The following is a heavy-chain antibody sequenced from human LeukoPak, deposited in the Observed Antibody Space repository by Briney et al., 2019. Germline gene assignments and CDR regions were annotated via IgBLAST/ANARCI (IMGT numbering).Heavy chain of an antibody. D-gene: IGHD6-13*01. CDR2: IYSTSSDSV. V-gene: IGHV4-59*08. CDR3: AGLHFAAAEEFGP. Sequence: SETLSLTCTVSGSSINGHYWSWLRQPPGKGLEWIGYIYSTSSDSVLYNPFLKSRVTLSFDTFNNQLSLSLTSVTAADTAIYYCAGLHFAAAEEFGPWGQGTLVTVSS. CDR1: GSSINGHY. J-gene: IGHJ5*02.